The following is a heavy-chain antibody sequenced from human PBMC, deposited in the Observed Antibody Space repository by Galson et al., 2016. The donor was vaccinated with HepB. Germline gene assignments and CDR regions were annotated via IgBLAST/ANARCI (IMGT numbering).Heavy chain of an antibody. CDR3: AKSLGIAEYNWSDP. Sequence: QSGAEVKKPGESLRISCKASGYKFTSHWISWVRQMPGKGLEWMGRIDPSDSYTNYSPSFQGHVTISFDKSITTAYLQWRSLKASDTAIYYCAKSLGIAEYNWSDPRGQGTLVVVSS. CDR1: GYKFTSHW. D-gene: IGHD6-13*01. V-gene: IGHV5-10-1*01. J-gene: IGHJ5*02. CDR2: IDPSDSYT.